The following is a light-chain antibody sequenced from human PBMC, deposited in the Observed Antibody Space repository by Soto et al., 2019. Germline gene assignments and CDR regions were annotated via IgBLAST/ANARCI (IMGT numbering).Light chain of an antibody. CDR2: AAS. Sequence: QMTQAPSTPSGCAGAIVTITCRASQTISSWLAWYQVTPGKAPKLLIYAASTLESGVPSRFSATVSGTEFTLTISSLQPDDFATYYCQQYNSYQITFGQRTRLEI. J-gene: IGKJ5*01. CDR1: QTISSW. V-gene: IGKV1-5*01. CDR3: QQYNSYQIT.